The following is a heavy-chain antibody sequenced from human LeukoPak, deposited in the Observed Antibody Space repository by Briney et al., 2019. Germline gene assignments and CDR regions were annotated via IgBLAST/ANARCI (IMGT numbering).Heavy chain of an antibody. CDR3: ARAQPASIWGSYPRYFDY. V-gene: IGHV4-59*01. J-gene: IGHJ4*02. D-gene: IGHD3-16*01. Sequence: PSETLSLTCTASGGSISSYYWSWIRQPPGKELEWIGYIYYSGSTNYNPSLKSRVTISLDTSKNQFSLKLSPVTAADTAVYYCARAQPASIWGSYPRYFDYWGQGTLVTVSS. CDR2: IYYSGST. CDR1: GGSISSYY.